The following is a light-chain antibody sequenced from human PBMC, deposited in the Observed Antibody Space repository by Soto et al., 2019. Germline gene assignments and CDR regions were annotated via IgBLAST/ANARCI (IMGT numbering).Light chain of an antibody. CDR1: SSDVGAYNY. V-gene: IGLV2-14*01. Sequence: LTQPASVSGSLGQSITISCTGTSSDVGAYNYVSWYQQQPGKAPKLMISEVSNRPSGVSNRFSGSKSGNTASLIISGLQAEDEADYYCCSFTSITTYVFGTGTKVTVL. J-gene: IGLJ1*01. CDR3: CSFTSITTYV. CDR2: EVS.